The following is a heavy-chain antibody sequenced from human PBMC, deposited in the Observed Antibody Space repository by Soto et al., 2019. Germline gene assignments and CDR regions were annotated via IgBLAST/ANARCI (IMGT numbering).Heavy chain of an antibody. CDR1: GGSISSSSYY. Sequence: PSETLSLTCTVSGGSISSSSYYWGWIRQPPGKVLDLLGSIYYSGITYYNPSLKSRVTISVYTSKNQFSLKLSSVTAADTAVYYCARQGTAAACGDCCCGSSPPYYYSYAIDVRGQWTTVTVSS. CDR2: IYYSGIT. CDR3: ARQGTAAACGDCCCGSSPPYYYSYAIDV. J-gene: IGHJ6*02. D-gene: IGHD3-3*01. V-gene: IGHV4-39*01.